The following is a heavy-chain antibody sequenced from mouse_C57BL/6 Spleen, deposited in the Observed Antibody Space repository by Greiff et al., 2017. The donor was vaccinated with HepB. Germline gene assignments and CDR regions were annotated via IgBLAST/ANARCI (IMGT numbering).Heavy chain of an antibody. J-gene: IGHJ2*01. V-gene: IGHV5-4*01. Sequence: EVHLVESGGGLVKPGGSLKLSCAASGFTFSSYAMSWVRQTPEKRLEWVATISDGGSYTYYPDNVKGRFTISRDNAKNNLYLQMSHLKSEDTAMYYCARDGEVTGYFDYWGQGTTLTVSS. D-gene: IGHD4-1*01. CDR1: GFTFSSYA. CDR2: ISDGGSYT. CDR3: ARDGEVTGYFDY.